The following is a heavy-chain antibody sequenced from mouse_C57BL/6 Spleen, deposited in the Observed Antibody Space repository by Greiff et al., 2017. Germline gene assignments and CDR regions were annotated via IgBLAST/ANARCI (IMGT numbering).Heavy chain of an antibody. D-gene: IGHD2-4*01. V-gene: IGHV1-69*01. Sequence: VQLQQPGAELVMPGASVKLSCKASGYTFTSYWMHWVKQRPGQGLEWIGEIDPSDSYTNYNQKFKGKSTMTVDKSSSTAYMQLSSLTSEDSAGYYCARKGIYYDYDRVGYFDYWGQGTTLTVSS. J-gene: IGHJ2*01. CDR3: ARKGIYYDYDRVGYFDY. CDR1: GYTFTSYW. CDR2: IDPSDSYT.